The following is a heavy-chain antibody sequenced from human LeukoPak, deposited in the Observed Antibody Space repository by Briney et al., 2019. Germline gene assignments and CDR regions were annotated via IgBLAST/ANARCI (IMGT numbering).Heavy chain of an antibody. V-gene: IGHV3-73*01. D-gene: IGHD2-2*01. CDR3: TSQGLYCSSTSCYEIFDY. J-gene: IGHJ4*02. CDR1: GFTFSGSA. CDR2: IRSKANSYAT. Sequence: GGSLRLSCAASGFTFSGSAMHWVRQASGKGLGWVGRIRSKANSYATAYAASVKGRFTISRDDSKTTAYLQMNSLKTEDTDVYYCTSQGLYCSSTSCYEIFDYWGQGTLVTVSS.